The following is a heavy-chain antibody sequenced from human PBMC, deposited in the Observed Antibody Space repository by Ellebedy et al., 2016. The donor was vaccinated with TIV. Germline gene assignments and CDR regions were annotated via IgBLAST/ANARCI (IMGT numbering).Heavy chain of an antibody. V-gene: IGHV5-51*01. Sequence: GESLKISCKGSGYSFTGHYIGWVRQMPGKGLEWMGIIYPGDSDTTYSPSFQGHVIIAADKSVRTAYLQWNTLKPSDTAIYYCVRETTPGPHYWGQGTLVTVSS. J-gene: IGHJ4*02. CDR2: IYPGDSDT. CDR3: VRETTPGPHY. CDR1: GYSFTGHY. D-gene: IGHD4-11*01.